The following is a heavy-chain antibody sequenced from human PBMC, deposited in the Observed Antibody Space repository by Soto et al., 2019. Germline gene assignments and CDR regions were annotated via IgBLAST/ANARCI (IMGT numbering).Heavy chain of an antibody. Sequence: PGESLKISCKGSGYTFATHWIAWVRQMPWKGLEWIGIIYPGDSDTRYSPSFRGHVTISVTKSITTVFLQWSSLRASDTAMYYCARQIYDSDTGPNFQYYFDSWGQGTPVTVSS. CDR2: IYPGDSDT. V-gene: IGHV5-51*01. D-gene: IGHD3-22*01. J-gene: IGHJ4*02. CDR1: GYTFATHW. CDR3: ARQIYDSDTGPNFQYYFDS.